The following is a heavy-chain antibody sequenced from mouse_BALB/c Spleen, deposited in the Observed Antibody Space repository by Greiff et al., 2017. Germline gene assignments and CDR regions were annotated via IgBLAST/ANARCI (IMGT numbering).Heavy chain of an antibody. CDR1: GFDFSRYW. V-gene: IGHV4-1*02. D-gene: IGHD1-1*01. CDR3: ARYYYGSSRYWYFDV. CDR2: INPDSSTI. J-gene: IGHJ1*01. Sequence: EVQLQESGGGLVQPGGSLKLSCAASGFDFSRYWMSWVRQAPGKGLEWIGEINPDSSTINYTPSLKDKFIISRDNAKNTLYLQMSKVRSEDTALYYCARYYYGSSRYWYFDVWGAGTTVTVSS.